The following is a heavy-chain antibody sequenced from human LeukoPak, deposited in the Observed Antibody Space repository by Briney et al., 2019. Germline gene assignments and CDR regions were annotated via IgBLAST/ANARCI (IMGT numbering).Heavy chain of an antibody. D-gene: IGHD2-8*01. CDR3: ATQGRSTQVFQV. Sequence: SETLSLTCTVSGGSISSSSYYWGWIRQPPGKGLEWIGTIYYSGSTYYNPSLKSRVTISVDTSKNRFSLKLSSVIAADTAVYYCATQGRSTQVFQVWGQGTLVTVSS. J-gene: IGHJ4*02. CDR2: IYYSGST. V-gene: IGHV4-39*01. CDR1: GGSISSSSYY.